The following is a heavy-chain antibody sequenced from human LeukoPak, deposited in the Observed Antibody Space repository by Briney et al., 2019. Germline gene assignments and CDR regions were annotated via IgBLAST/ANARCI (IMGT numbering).Heavy chain of an antibody. CDR3: ARAWRSSYLPDY. CDR2: ITNSGGST. V-gene: IGHV3-23*01. D-gene: IGHD6-6*01. J-gene: IGHJ4*02. Sequence: GGSLRLSCVASGFTFSSYGMSWVRQAPGKGLEWVSAITNSGGSTEYADSVKGRFTISRDNAKNSLYLQMNSLRAEDTAVYYCARAWRSSYLPDYWGQGTLVTVSS. CDR1: GFTFSSYG.